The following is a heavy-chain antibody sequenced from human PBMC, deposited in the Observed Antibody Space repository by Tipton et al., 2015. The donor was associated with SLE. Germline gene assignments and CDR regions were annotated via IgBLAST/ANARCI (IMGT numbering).Heavy chain of an antibody. D-gene: IGHD1-7*01. Sequence: SLRLSCAASGFTFSSYAMSWVRQAPGKGLEWVSVIYSGGSSTYYADSVKGRFTISRDNSKNTLYLQMNSLRAEDTAVYYCAKLELDAFDIWGQGTMVTVSS. CDR3: AKLELDAFDI. V-gene: IGHV3-23*03. J-gene: IGHJ3*02. CDR1: GFTFSSYA. CDR2: IYSGGSST.